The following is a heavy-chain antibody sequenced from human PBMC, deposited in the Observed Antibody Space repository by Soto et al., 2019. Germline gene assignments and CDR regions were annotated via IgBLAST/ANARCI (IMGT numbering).Heavy chain of an antibody. V-gene: IGHV1-2*02. Sequence: ASVKVSCKASGYTFTGYYMHWVRQAPGQGLEWMGWINPNSGGTNYAQKFQGRVTMTRDTSISTAYMELSRLRSDDTAVYYCARDHVGMATINYYYYGMDVWGQGTTVTVSS. D-gene: IGHD5-12*01. J-gene: IGHJ6*02. CDR3: ARDHVGMATINYYYYGMDV. CDR2: INPNSGGT. CDR1: GYTFTGYY.